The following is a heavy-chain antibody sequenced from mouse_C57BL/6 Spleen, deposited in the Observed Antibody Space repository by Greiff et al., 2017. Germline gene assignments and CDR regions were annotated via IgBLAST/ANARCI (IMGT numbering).Heavy chain of an antibody. CDR3: TAWGYYGSSYFDY. Sequence: EVKLQESGAELVRPGASVKLSCTASGFNIKDYYMHWVKQRPEQGLEWIGRIDPEDGDTEYAPKFQGKATMTADTSSNTAYLQLSSLTSEDDAVYYCTAWGYYGSSYFDYWGQGTTLTVSS. V-gene: IGHV14-1*01. CDR1: GFNIKDYY. CDR2: IDPEDGDT. J-gene: IGHJ2*01. D-gene: IGHD1-1*01.